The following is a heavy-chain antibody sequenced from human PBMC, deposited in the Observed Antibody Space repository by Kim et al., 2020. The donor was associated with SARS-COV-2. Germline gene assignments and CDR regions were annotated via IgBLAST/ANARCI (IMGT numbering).Heavy chain of an antibody. J-gene: IGHJ4*02. V-gene: IGHV3-30*18. Sequence: GGSLRLSCAASGFTFSSYGMHWVRQAPGKGLEWVAVISYDGSNKYYADSVKGRFTISRDNSKNTLYLQMNSLRAEDTAVYYCAKVPSGSYYFYFDYWGQGTLVTVSS. CDR1: GFTFSSYG. CDR2: ISYDGSNK. D-gene: IGHD1-26*01. CDR3: AKVPSGSYYFYFDY.